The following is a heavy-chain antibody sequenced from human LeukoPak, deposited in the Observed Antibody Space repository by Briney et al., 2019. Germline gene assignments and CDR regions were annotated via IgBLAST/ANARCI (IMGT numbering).Heavy chain of an antibody. CDR1: GFTFSSYW. CDR3: ARVDCSSTSCYIWFDP. J-gene: IGHJ5*02. D-gene: IGHD2-2*02. V-gene: IGHV3-7*01. Sequence: GESLKISCAASGFTFSSYWMSWVRQAPGKGLEWVANIKQDGSDKYYVDSVKGRFTISRDNAKNTVYLQMNSLRAEDTAVYYCARVDCSSTSCYIWFDPWGQGTLVTVSS. CDR2: IKQDGSDK.